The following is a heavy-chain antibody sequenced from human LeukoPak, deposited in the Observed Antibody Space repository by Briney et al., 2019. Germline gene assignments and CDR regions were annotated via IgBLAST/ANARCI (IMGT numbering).Heavy chain of an antibody. CDR3: AREPYYYDSSGHDY. V-gene: IGHV3-7*01. J-gene: IGHJ4*02. CDR1: GFTFSSFW. Sequence: PGGSLRLSCAASGFTFSSFWMSWVRQAPGKGREWVANIKQDGSDKYYVDSVKGRFTISRDNAKNSLYLQMNSLRAEDTAVYYCAREPYYYDSSGHDYWGQGTLVTVSS. D-gene: IGHD3-22*01. CDR2: IKQDGSDK.